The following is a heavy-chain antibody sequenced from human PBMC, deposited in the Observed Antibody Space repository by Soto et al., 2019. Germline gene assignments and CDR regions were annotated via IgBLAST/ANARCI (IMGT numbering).Heavy chain of an antibody. D-gene: IGHD3-10*01. CDR1: GFTFSDYY. CDR3: ARDRGYYGSGSYWGAFDI. CDR2: ISSSGSTI. J-gene: IGHJ3*02. V-gene: IGHV3-11*01. Sequence: GGSLRLSCAASGFTFSDYYMSWIRQAPGKGLEWVSYISSSGSTIYYADSVKGRFTISRDNAKNSLYLQMNSLRAEDTAVYYYARDRGYYGSGSYWGAFDIWGQGTMVTVSS.